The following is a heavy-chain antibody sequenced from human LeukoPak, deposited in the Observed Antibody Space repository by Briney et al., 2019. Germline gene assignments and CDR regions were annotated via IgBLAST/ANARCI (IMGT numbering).Heavy chain of an antibody. CDR2: ISSSGSTI. V-gene: IGHV3-11*04. Sequence: GGSLRLSCAASGFTFSDYYMSWIRQAPGKGLEWVSYISSSGSTIYYADSVRGRFTISRDNAKNSLYLQMNSLRAEDTAVYYCARGGSCRHYYYYYMDVWGKGTTVTVSS. CDR1: GFTFSDYY. D-gene: IGHD1-26*01. J-gene: IGHJ6*03. CDR3: ARGGSCRHYYYYYMDV.